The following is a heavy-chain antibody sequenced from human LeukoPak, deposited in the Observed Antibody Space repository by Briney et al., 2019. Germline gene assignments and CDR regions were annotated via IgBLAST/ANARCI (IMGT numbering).Heavy chain of an antibody. D-gene: IGHD5-18*01. Sequence: SQTLSLTCAISGDSVSSNSAAWNWIRQSPSRGLGWLGRTYYRSKWYNDYAVSVKSRITINPDTSKNQFSLQPNSVTPEDTAVYYCARDSVDTAMARMFDPWGQGTLVTVSS. J-gene: IGHJ5*02. CDR3: ARDSVDTAMARMFDP. CDR2: TYYRSKWYN. CDR1: GDSVSSNSAA. V-gene: IGHV6-1*01.